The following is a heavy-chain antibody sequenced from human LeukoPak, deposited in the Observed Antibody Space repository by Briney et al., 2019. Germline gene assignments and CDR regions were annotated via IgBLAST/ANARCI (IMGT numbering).Heavy chain of an antibody. CDR1: GFTFSNYG. J-gene: IGHJ4*02. D-gene: IGHD1-1*01. CDR3: ARDHSGTQDY. V-gene: IGHV3-33*01. CDR2: IWVDGSNE. Sequence: GGSLRLSCAASGFTFSNYGMHWVRQAPGKGLEWVAVIWVDGSNEYYADSVKGRFTIFRDNRRNTLYLQMNRLGAEDTAVYSCARDHSGTQDYWGQGTLVTVSS.